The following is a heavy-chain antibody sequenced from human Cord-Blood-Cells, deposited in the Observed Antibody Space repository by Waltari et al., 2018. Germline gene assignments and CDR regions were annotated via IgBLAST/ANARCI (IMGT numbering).Heavy chain of an antibody. D-gene: IGHD3-10*01. Sequence: QLQLPESGPGLVKPSQTLSLTCTASGGSISSSSYYWGWIRQPPGKGLEWIGIIYYSGRTYYNPSLKSRVTISVDTSKNQFSLKLSSVTAADTAVYYCARQGGYYGSGSYYDYWGQGTLVTVSS. CDR1: GGSISSSSYY. V-gene: IGHV4-39*01. J-gene: IGHJ4*02. CDR2: IYYSGRT. CDR3: ARQGGYYGSGSYYDY.